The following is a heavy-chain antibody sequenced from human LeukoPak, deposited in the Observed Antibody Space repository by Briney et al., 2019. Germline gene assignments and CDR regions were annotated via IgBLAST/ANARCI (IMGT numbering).Heavy chain of an antibody. CDR1: GFTFSSYG. V-gene: IGHV3-30*02. D-gene: IGHD6-19*01. J-gene: IGHJ5*02. CDR3: AKPAVVAVAGYFDP. Sequence: GGPLRLSCAASGFTFSSYGMHWVRQAPGKGLEWVAFIRYDGSNKYYADSVKGRFTISRDNSKNTLYLQMNSLRAEDTAVYYCAKPAVVAVAGYFDPWGQGTLVTVSS. CDR2: IRYDGSNK.